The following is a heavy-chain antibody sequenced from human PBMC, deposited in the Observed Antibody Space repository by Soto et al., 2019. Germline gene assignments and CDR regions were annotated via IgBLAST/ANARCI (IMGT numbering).Heavy chain of an antibody. Sequence: GASVKVSCKTSGYSFITFYMHWVRQAPGQGLEWMGIINPSGGATSYTHKFQGRVTMTRDTSTTTVYMELSGLRSEDTAIYYCARGYFAQWGQGTLVTVSS. CDR3: ARGYFAQ. CDR2: INPSGGAT. V-gene: IGHV1-46*01. J-gene: IGHJ4*02. CDR1: GYSFITFY.